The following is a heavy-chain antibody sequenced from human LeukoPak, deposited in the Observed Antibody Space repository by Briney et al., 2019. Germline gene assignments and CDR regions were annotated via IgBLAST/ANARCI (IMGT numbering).Heavy chain of an antibody. CDR2: IYAGGST. J-gene: IGHJ4*02. CDR3: ARESSVSGWFIY. CDR1: GFTVSNNF. Sequence: GGSLRLSCAASGFTVSNNFMGWVSQAPGKGLEWVSGIYAGGSTYYADSVKGRFTLSRHNSENTLSLEMNSLRPEDTALYYCARESSVSGWFIYWGQGTLVTVS. V-gene: IGHV3-53*04. D-gene: IGHD6-19*01.